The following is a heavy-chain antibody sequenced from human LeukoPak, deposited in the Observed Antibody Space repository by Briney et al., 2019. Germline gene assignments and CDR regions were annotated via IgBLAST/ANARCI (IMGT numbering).Heavy chain of an antibody. V-gene: IGHV4-61*02. D-gene: IGHD3-22*01. CDR1: GGSISSGNYY. J-gene: IGHJ5*02. CDR3: ARDTYHYDSSAYYHNWFDP. CDR2: IYTSGST. Sequence: SETLSLTCTVSGGSISSGNYYWSWIRHPAGKGLEWIGRIYTSGSTNYNPSPKRRVTISVDTSKNQFSLKLTSVTAADTAVYYCARDTYHYDSSAYYHNWFDPWGQGTLVTVSS.